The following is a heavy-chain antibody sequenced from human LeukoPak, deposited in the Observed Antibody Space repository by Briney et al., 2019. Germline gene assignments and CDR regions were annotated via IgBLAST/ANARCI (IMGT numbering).Heavy chain of an antibody. D-gene: IGHD2-21*01. CDR2: ISYDGSNK. CDR3: AKDHGIVVAALGAFDI. J-gene: IGHJ3*02. Sequence: GRSLRLSCAASGFTFSSSAIHWVRQAPGKGLEWVAIISYDGSNKYYADSVKGRFTISRDNSKNTVYLQMNSLRPEDTAVYYCAKDHGIVVAALGAFDIWGQGTMVTVSS. CDR1: GFTFSSSA. V-gene: IGHV3-30-3*01.